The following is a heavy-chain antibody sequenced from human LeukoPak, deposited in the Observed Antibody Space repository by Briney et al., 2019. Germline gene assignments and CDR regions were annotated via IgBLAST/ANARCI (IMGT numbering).Heavy chain of an antibody. D-gene: IGHD4-17*01. Sequence: ASVKVSCKTSRGTFNNSAISWVRQAPGQGLEWLGGIMPLFGTAGYAQKFQGRVTITKDESTRTVYLELTSLTSDDTAVYYCARDVHGDYGSGWFDPWGQGTLVSVSS. CDR3: ARDVHGDYGSGWFDP. J-gene: IGHJ5*02. V-gene: IGHV1-69*05. CDR1: RGTFNNSA. CDR2: IMPLFGTA.